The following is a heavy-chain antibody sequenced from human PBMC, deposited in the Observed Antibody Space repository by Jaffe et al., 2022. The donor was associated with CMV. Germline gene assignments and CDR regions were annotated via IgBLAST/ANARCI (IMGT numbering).Heavy chain of an antibody. CDR2: IIPLLGET. Sequence: QVQLVQSGAEVKKPGSSVRLSCKASGGTFSSYSVSWVRQAPGQGLEWMGWIIPLLGETKYAQTFQGRITITADKSTGTAYMELDSLKSEDTAVYFCARGSPLERVAAAGADFWGQGTLVTVSS. CDR1: GGTFSSYS. CDR3: ARGSPLERVAAAGADF. D-gene: IGHD6-13*01. V-gene: IGHV1-69*09. J-gene: IGHJ4*02.